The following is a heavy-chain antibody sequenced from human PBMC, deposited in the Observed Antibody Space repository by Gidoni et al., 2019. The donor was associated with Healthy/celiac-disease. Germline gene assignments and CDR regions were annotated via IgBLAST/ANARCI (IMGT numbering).Heavy chain of an antibody. CDR3: ARVMDYFDISAPFDF. D-gene: IGHD3-22*01. CDR2: ISDDGSNK. CDR1: GFTFSSYA. Sequence: QVQLVASGGGVVQPGRSLRLSCAVSGFTFSSYAMHWVRQAPGKGLEWVAVISDDGSNKYYADSVKGRFTISRDNSKSTLYLQMNSLRAEDTGVFYCARVMDYFDISAPFDFWGQGTLATVSS. J-gene: IGHJ4*02. V-gene: IGHV3-30-3*01.